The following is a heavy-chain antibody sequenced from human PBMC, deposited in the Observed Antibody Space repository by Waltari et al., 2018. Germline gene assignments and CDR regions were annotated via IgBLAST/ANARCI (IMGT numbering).Heavy chain of an antibody. Sequence: QVQLVQSGAEVKKPGASVKVSCKASGYTFTSYGISWVRQAPGQGLEWMGWISAYNGNTNDAQKLQGRVTMTTDTSTSTAYMELRSLRSDDTAVYYCASITMVRGVTTNYYYYYGMDVWGQGTTVTVSS. D-gene: IGHD3-10*01. V-gene: IGHV1-18*04. CDR2: ISAYNGNT. J-gene: IGHJ6*02. CDR3: ASITMVRGVTTNYYYYYGMDV. CDR1: GYTFTSYG.